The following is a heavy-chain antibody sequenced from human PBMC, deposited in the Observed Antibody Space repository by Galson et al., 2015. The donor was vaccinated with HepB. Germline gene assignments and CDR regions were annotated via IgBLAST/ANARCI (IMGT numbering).Heavy chain of an antibody. CDR1: GFTFDDYA. D-gene: IGHD2-2*01. Sequence: LRLSCAASGFTFDDYAMHWVRQAPGKGLEWVSGISWNSGSIGYADSVKGRFTISRDNAKNSLYLQMNSLRAEDTALYYCAKDSRVVVPAAPTYYYYYGMDVWGQGTTVTVSS. CDR2: ISWNSGSI. J-gene: IGHJ6*02. CDR3: AKDSRVVVPAAPTYYYYYGMDV. V-gene: IGHV3-9*01.